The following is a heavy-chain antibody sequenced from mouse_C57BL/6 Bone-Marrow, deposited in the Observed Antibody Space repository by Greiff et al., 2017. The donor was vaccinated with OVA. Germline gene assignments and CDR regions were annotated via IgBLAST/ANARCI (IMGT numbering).Heavy chain of an antibody. CDR3: TSYGNFDY. CDR1: GFNIKDDY. J-gene: IGHJ2*01. V-gene: IGHV14-4*01. D-gene: IGHD2-1*01. Sequence: VQLQQSGAELVRPGASVELSCTASGFNIKDDYMHWVKQRPEQGLEWIGWIDPENGDTEYASKFQGKATITADTSSNTAYLQLSSLTSEDTAVYYCTSYGNFDYWGQGTTRTVSS. CDR2: IDPENGDT.